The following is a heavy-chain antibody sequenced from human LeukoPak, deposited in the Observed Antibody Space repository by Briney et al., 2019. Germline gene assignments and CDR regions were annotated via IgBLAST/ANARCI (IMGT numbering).Heavy chain of an antibody. D-gene: IGHD1-26*01. CDR2: ISSRSSTI. CDR3: ARDGRYSGGFDN. Sequence: GGSLSLSCAPSGFSFSSYSMKWVRQAPGKGLEWVSYISSRSSTIYYGDSVKGRLTISKDNAKNSLYLQMNSLRAEDTAVYYCARDGRYSGGFDNWGQGTLVTVSS. CDR1: GFSFSSYS. V-gene: IGHV3-48*01. J-gene: IGHJ4*02.